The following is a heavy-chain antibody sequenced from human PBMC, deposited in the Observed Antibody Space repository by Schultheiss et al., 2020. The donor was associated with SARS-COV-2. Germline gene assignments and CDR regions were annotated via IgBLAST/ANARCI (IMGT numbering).Heavy chain of an antibody. J-gene: IGHJ4*02. V-gene: IGHV4-59*01. D-gene: IGHD3-3*01. CDR2: IYYTGST. Sequence: SETLSLTCTVSGGSISYYYWSWIRQPPGKGLEWIGYIYYTGSTNYNPSLKSRITISVDTSKNQFSLKLSSVTAADTAVYYCARRDFWSGYVDYWGQGTLVTVSS. CDR3: ARRDFWSGYVDY. CDR1: GGSISYYY.